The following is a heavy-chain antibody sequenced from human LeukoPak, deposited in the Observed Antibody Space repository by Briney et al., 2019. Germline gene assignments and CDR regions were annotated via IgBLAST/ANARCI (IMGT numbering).Heavy chain of an antibody. Sequence: TGGSLRLSCAASGFTVSSNYMSWVRQAPVKGLEWVSVIYSGGSTYYADSVKGRFTISRDNSKNTLYLQMNSLRAEDTAVYYCARGRSWNCSSTSCFDYWGQGTLVTVSS. CDR2: IYSGGST. CDR3: ARGRSWNCSSTSCFDY. J-gene: IGHJ4*02. V-gene: IGHV3-53*01. D-gene: IGHD2-2*01. CDR1: GFTVSSNY.